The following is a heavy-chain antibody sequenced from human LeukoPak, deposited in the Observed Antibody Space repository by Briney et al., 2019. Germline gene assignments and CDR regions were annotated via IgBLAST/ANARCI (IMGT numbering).Heavy chain of an antibody. CDR3: ANSAAVGTFY. CDR1: GFTFSDNY. CDR2: ISSSGSI. Sequence: GGSLRLSCAASGFTFSDNYMSWIRQAPGKGLEWVSYISSSGSIYYADSVKGRFTISRDNAKNSLYLQMNGLRAEDTAIYYCANSAAVGTFYWGQGTLVTVSS. V-gene: IGHV3-11*01. J-gene: IGHJ4*02. D-gene: IGHD6-13*01.